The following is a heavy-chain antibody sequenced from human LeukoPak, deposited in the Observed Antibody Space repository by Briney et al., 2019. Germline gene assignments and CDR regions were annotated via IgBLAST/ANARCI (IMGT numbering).Heavy chain of an antibody. J-gene: IGHJ5*02. CDR2: ISYDGKKS. V-gene: IGHV3-30*04. CDR1: GFTFSSYA. Sequence: AGGSLRLSCAASGFTFSSYAMHWVRQAPGKGLEWVAVISYDGKKSYYADSVKGRFTISRDNSKSTLYLQMNSLRAEDTAVYYCAKAAGKENGYDFWFEHWGQGTLVTVSS. D-gene: IGHD3-3*01. CDR3: AKAAGKENGYDFWFEH.